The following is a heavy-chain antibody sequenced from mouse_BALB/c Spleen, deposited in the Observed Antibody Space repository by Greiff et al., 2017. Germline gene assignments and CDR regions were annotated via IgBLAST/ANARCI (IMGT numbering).Heavy chain of an antibody. CDR2: IYPGDGDT. D-gene: IGHD2-2*01. J-gene: IGHJ2*01. Sequence: QVQLKQSGAELVRPGSSVKISCKASGYAFSSYWMNWVKQRPGQGLEWIGQIYPGDGDTNYNGKFKGKATLTADKSSSTAYMQLSSLTSEDSAVYFCARGGYDGYYFDYWGQGTTLTVSS. CDR3: ARGGYDGYYFDY. V-gene: IGHV1-80*01. CDR1: GYAFSSYW.